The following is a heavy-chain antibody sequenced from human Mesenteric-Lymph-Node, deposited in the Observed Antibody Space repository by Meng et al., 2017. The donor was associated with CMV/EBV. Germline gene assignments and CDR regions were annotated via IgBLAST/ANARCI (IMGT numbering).Heavy chain of an antibody. CDR1: GGSVSSGTYY. Sequence: GSLRLSCTVSGGSVSSGTYYWNWLRQPPGKGLEWIGYVYYSGSTNYNPSLMSRVTISVDTSKNQLSLKLSSVTAADTAVYYCVRDRGWGQGTLVTVSS. CDR3: VRDRG. CDR2: VYYSGST. J-gene: IGHJ4*02. V-gene: IGHV4-61*01.